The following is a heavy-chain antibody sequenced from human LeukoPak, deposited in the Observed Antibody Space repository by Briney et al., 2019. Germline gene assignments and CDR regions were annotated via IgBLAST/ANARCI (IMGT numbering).Heavy chain of an antibody. Sequence: GGSLRLSCAASGFTFSDYYMSWIRQAPGKGLEWVSYISSSGSTIYYADSVKGRFTISRDNAKNSLYLQMNSLRAEDTAVYYCAVGYSSGYYDFDYWGQGTLVTVSS. CDR2: ISSSGSTI. CDR1: GFTFSDYY. CDR3: AVGYSSGYYDFDY. V-gene: IGHV3-11*01. J-gene: IGHJ4*02. D-gene: IGHD3-22*01.